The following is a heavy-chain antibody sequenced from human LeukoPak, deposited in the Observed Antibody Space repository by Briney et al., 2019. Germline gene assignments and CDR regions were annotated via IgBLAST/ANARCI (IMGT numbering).Heavy chain of an antibody. D-gene: IGHD1-1*01. CDR1: GYTFTGYY. J-gene: IGHJ4*02. CDR3: ARVELERRLRYFDY. V-gene: IGHV1-2*02. Sequence: ASVKVSCKASGYTFTGYYMHWVRQAPGQGLEWMGWINPNSGGTNYAQKFQGRVTMTRDTSISTAYMELSRLRSDDTAVYYCARVELERRLRYFDYWGQGTLVTVSS. CDR2: INPNSGGT.